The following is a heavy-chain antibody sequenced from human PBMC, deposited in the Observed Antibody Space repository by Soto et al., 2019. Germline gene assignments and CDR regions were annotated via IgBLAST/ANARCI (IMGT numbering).Heavy chain of an antibody. CDR3: ISANQYECSVFSVWGVLDF. Sequence: EVQLVESGGGLVQPGGSLRLSCAASGFSLNDHYMDWVRQAPGKGLEWVGRTRNKVNVYTTEYAASVKGRFTISRDDSRNSLYFGSTCRKSANTAVYNFISANQYECSVFSVWGVLDFWGQGTRVTGAS. V-gene: IGHV3-72*01. CDR2: TRNKVNVYTT. D-gene: IGHD3-16*01. J-gene: IGHJ3*01. CDR1: GFSLNDHY.